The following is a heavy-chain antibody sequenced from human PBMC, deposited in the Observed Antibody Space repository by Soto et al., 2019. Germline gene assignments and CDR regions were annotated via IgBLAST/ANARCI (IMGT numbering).Heavy chain of an antibody. CDR2: KWFFASGGTST. V-gene: IGHV3-NL1*01. D-gene: IGHD3-22*01. Sequence: GGSLRLSCATSGFTFSNYGIHWVRQAPGKGLEWVAVKWFFASGGTSTYYADSVKGRFTISRDNSKNTLFLQMISLRAEDTAIYYCAKDGPGFYDTSGRGYWGQGTLVTVSS. CDR3: AKDGPGFYDTSGRGY. J-gene: IGHJ4*02. CDR1: GFTFSNYG.